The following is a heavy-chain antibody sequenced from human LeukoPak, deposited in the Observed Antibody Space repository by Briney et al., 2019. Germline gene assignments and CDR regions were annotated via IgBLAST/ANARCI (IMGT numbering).Heavy chain of an antibody. D-gene: IGHD2-15*01. CDR3: ARSTYCSGGSCSHNWFDP. CDR1: GYSISSGFY. Sequence: PSETLSLTCTVSGYSISSGFYWAWIRQPPGKGLEWIGSFYHGGSTYYNPSLESRITISVDTSKNQFSLKLSSVTAADTAVYYCARSTYCSGGSCSHNWFDPWGQGTLVTVSS. V-gene: IGHV4-38-2*02. CDR2: FYHGGST. J-gene: IGHJ5*02.